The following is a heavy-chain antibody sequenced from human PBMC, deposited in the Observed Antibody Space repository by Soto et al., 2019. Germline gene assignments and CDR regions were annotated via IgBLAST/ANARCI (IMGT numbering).Heavy chain of an antibody. CDR2: IKGKTDGGTT. V-gene: IGHV3-15*07. Sequence: PGGSLRLSCAASGFRCINAWMNWVRQAPGKGLEWVGRIKGKTDGGTTDYAAPVKGRFTISRDASKNTLYLQMNSLITEDTALYYCATDQYDSSGYYSPDAFDIWGQGTMVTVSS. J-gene: IGHJ3*02. D-gene: IGHD3-22*01. CDR3: ATDQYDSSGYYSPDAFDI. CDR1: GFRCINAW.